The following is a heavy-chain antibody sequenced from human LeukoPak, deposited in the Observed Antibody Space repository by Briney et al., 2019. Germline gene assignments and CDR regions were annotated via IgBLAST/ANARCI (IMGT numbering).Heavy chain of an antibody. V-gene: IGHV4-39*01. CDR3: ARRVAVAARGCWFDP. CDR2: IYYSGST. Sequence: PSETLSLTCTVSGGSISSSSYYWAWVRQPPGKGLEWIGSIYYSGSTYYSPSLKSRVTISVDTSKNQFSLKLSSVTAADTAMYYCARRVAVAARGCWFDPWGQVTLVTVSS. D-gene: IGHD6-19*01. J-gene: IGHJ5*02. CDR1: GGSISSSSYY.